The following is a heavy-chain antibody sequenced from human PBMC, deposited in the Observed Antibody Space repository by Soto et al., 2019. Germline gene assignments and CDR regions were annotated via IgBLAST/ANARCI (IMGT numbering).Heavy chain of an antibody. J-gene: IGHJ3*01. V-gene: IGHV4-59*08. CDR3: ARLSSCSLLRGLHGKTGRLGFYT. D-gene: IGHD3-3*01. CDR2: IYYSGST. Sequence: PSETLSLTCTVSGGSISRYYWSWIRQPPGKGLEWIGYIYYSGSTNYNSSLKSRVTISVDTSKNQFSLKLSSVTAADTAVYYCARLSSCSLLRGLHGKTGRLGFYTGGKGTMVTVPS. CDR1: GGSISRYY.